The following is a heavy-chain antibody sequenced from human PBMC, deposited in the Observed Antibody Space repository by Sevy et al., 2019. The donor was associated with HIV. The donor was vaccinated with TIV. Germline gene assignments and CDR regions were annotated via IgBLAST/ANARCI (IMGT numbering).Heavy chain of an antibody. D-gene: IGHD2-8*01. Sequence: GGSLRLSCAASGFAFYDYIMSWIRQAPGKGLEWVASVSFGCGKINYADSVKGRFTISRDNSKNSFYLQMDNLRVEDTALYYCAREGCTRPHDYWGQGTRVTISS. V-gene: IGHV3-23*01. CDR2: VSFGCGKI. CDR3: AREGCTRPHDY. J-gene: IGHJ4*02. CDR1: GFAFYDYI.